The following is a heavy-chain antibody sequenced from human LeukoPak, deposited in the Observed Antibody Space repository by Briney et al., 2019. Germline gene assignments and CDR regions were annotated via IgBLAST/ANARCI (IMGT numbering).Heavy chain of an antibody. V-gene: IGHV3-13*01. D-gene: IGHD6-13*01. CDR2: IGTGGDT. J-gene: IGHJ4*02. CDR1: GFTFSSYD. Sequence: GGSLRLSCAASGFTFSSYDMHWVRQAPGKGLEWVSGIGTGGDTYYPGSVKGRFTISRDNAKNLLYLQMNSLRAEDTAVYYCARQDRSSRWTTYYFDFWGQGTLVTVSS. CDR3: ARQDRSSRWTTYYFDF.